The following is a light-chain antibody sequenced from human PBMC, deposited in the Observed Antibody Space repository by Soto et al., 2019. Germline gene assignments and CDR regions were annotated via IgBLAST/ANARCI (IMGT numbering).Light chain of an antibody. CDR3: CSYAGSYSYD. CDR1: SSVVGGYNF. Sequence: QSVLTQPRSVSESPGQSVTISCTGTSSVVGGYNFVSWYQHHPGKAPKLMIYDVSKRPSGVPDRFSGSKSGYTASLTISGLQAEYEADYYCCSYAGSYSYDFGTGTKVTVL. V-gene: IGLV2-11*01. CDR2: DVS. J-gene: IGLJ1*01.